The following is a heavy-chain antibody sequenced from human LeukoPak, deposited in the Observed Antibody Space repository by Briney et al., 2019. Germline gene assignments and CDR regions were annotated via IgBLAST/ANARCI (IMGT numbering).Heavy chain of an antibody. J-gene: IGHJ5*02. CDR1: GFTFSSFW. V-gene: IGHV3-7*01. CDR3: ARIHDDFCSGYYRVDP. CDR2: IKQDGSEK. Sequence: GGSLRLSCAASGFTFSSFWMSWDRPAQGKGREWVANIKQDGSEKYHVDSVKGRFTISRDNAKNSMYLHMNRPRAEDPAVYFCARIHDDFCSGYYRVDPGGQGTLVTVSS. D-gene: IGHD3-3*01.